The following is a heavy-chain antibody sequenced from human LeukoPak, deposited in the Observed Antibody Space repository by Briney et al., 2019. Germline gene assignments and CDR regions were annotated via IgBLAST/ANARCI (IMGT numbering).Heavy chain of an antibody. D-gene: IGHD3-16*01. Sequence: GGSLRLSCAASRFTFSYYGMYWVRQAPGKGLEWVAFISHDGSKKYYGDSVKGRFTISRDNSKNTLYLQMNSLRAEDTAVYYCANSLFQYSTYDGPDAWGQGTLVTVSS. J-gene: IGHJ5*02. V-gene: IGHV3-30*18. CDR1: RFTFSYYG. CDR3: ANSLFQYSTYDGPDA. CDR2: ISHDGSKK.